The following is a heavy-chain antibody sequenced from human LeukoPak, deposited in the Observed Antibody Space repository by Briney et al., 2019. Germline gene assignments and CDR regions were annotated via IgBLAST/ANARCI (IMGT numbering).Heavy chain of an antibody. D-gene: IGHD3-22*01. J-gene: IGHJ4*02. V-gene: IGHV4-59*01. CDR2: IYYTGST. Sequence: SETLSLTCTVSGGSINNYYWSWIRQPPGKGLEWIGYIYYTGSTNYNPSLESRVAMSVDTSKNQFSLKLTSVSAADTAVYFCARVFQGGQWLLGGLDYWGQGILVTVSS. CDR3: ARVFQGGQWLLGGLDY. CDR1: GGSINNYY.